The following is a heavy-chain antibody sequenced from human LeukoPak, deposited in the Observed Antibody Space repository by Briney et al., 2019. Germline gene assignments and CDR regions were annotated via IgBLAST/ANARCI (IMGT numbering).Heavy chain of an antibody. CDR1: GYSISSGYY. V-gene: IGHV4-38-2*02. J-gene: IGHJ5*02. CDR2: IYHSGSI. Sequence: PSETLSLTCTVSGYSISSGYYWGWIRPPPGEGLEWIGSIYHSGSIHYHRPLNGRVTISVDTSKNPFSLKLNSLTAADAAGYYCARGRSTTVTQNWFDPWGQGTLVTVSS. CDR3: ARGRSTTVTQNWFDP. D-gene: IGHD4-17*01.